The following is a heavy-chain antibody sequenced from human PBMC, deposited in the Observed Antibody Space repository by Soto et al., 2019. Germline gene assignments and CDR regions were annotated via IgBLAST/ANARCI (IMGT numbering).Heavy chain of an antibody. CDR2: FDPEDGET. J-gene: IGHJ4*02. CDR3: ATGARILLMQLWFEGMDY. Sequence: ASVKVSCKVSGYTLTELSMHWVRQAPGKGLEWKGGFDPEDGETIYAQKFQGRVTMTEDTSTDTAYMELSSLRSEDTAVYYCATGARILLMQLWFEGMDYWGQGTLVTVSS. CDR1: GYTLTELS. D-gene: IGHD5-18*01. V-gene: IGHV1-24*01.